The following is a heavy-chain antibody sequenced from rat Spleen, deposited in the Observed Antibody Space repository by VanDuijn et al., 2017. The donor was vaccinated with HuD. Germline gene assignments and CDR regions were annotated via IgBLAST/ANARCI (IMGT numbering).Heavy chain of an antibody. CDR2: ISPSGGST. CDR1: GFTFSNYG. Sequence: EVRLVESGGGLVQPGRSLKLSCAASGFTFSNYGMHWIRQAPTKGLEWVASISPSGGSTYYRDSVKGRFTISRDNAKSTLYLQMDSLRSEDTATYYCATGSTLSDYYEGWGQGVMVTVSS. V-gene: IGHV5-19*01. D-gene: IGHD1-11*01. CDR3: ATGSTLSDYYEG. J-gene: IGHJ2*01.